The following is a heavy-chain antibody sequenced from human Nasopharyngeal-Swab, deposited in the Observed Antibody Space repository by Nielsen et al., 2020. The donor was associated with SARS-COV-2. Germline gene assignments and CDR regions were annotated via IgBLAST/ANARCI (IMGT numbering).Heavy chain of an antibody. D-gene: IGHD3-10*01. Sequence: CIRQSPSRGLEWLGRTYYRSKWYNDYAVSVKSRITINPDTSKNQFSLQLNSVTPEDTAVYYCARGHYYGSGSYYSPSLYYGMDVWGQGTTVTVSS. J-gene: IGHJ6*02. V-gene: IGHV6-1*01. CDR3: ARGHYYGSGSYYSPSLYYGMDV. CDR2: TYYRSKWYN.